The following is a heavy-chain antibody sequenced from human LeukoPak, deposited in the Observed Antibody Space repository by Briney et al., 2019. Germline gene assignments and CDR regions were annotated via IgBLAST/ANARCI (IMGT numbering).Heavy chain of an antibody. D-gene: IGHD1-14*01. V-gene: IGHV3-48*02. Sequence: GGSLSLSCAAFGITFSSYSMNWVRQAPGKGLEWVSYISSSSSTIYYADSVKGRFTISRDNAKDSLYLQMNSLRDEDTAVYYCAPHRDGTYPFDYWGQGTLVTISS. J-gene: IGHJ4*02. CDR3: APHRDGTYPFDY. CDR2: ISSSSSTI. CDR1: GITFSSYS.